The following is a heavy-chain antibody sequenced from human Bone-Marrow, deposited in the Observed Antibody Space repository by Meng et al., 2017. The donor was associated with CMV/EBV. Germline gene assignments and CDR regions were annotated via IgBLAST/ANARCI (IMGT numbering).Heavy chain of an antibody. V-gene: IGHV4-34*01. D-gene: IGHD1-26*01. Sequence: SETLSLTCAVYGGSFSGYYWSWIRQPPGKGLEWIGEINHSGSTNYNPSLKSRVTISVDTSKNQFSLKLSSVTAADTAVYYCARGGGRSRSGSYSVDYCGQGTLVTASS. CDR3: ARGGGRSRSGSYSVDY. J-gene: IGHJ4*02. CDR2: INHSGST. CDR1: GGSFSGYY.